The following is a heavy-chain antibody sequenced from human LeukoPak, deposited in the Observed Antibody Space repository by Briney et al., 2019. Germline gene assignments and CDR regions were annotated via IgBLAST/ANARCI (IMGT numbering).Heavy chain of an antibody. D-gene: IGHD3-3*01. CDR1: GGSISSYY. CDR3: ATYYDFWSGYSYDAFDI. CDR2: IYYSGST. Sequence: KPSETLSLTCTVSGGSISSYYWSWIRQPPGRGLEWIGYIYYSGSTNYNPSLKSRVTISVDTSKNQFSLKLSSVTAADTAVYYCATYYDFWSGYSYDAFDIWGQGTMVTVSS. V-gene: IGHV4-59*01. J-gene: IGHJ3*02.